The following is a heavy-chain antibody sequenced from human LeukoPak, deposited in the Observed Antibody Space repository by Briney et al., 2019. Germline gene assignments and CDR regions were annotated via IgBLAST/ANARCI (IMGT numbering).Heavy chain of an antibody. CDR3: AMDYGGGSAAFDI. V-gene: IGHV4-34*01. CDR1: GGSLSGYF. J-gene: IGHJ3*02. Sequence: SETLSPTCAVSGGSLSGYFWGWIRQPPGKGLEWIGEINDRGSTNYNPSLKSRVIISVDRSKRQFSLELRSVAGAGKGVFFCAMDYGGGSAAFDIWGQGKTVHVSS. D-gene: IGHD4-23*01. CDR2: INDRGST.